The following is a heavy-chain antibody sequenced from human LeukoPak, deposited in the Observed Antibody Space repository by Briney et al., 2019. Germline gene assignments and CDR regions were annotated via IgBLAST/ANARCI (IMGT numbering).Heavy chain of an antibody. D-gene: IGHD1-14*01. CDR2: ISNDGTNK. CDR3: ARSPAGANYYLDV. CDR1: GITFSTQG. V-gene: IGHV3-30*03. Sequence: GRSLRLSCAASGITFSTQGMHWVRQAPGKGLEWVAFISNDGTNKYYGDSVMGRFTISRDNSRNTLFLQMNSLRAEDTAVYYCARSPAGANYYLDVWGKGTTVTISS. J-gene: IGHJ6*03.